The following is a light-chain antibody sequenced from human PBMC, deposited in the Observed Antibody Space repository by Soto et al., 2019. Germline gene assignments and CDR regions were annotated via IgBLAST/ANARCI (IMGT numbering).Light chain of an antibody. V-gene: IGLV2-14*01. J-gene: IGLJ1*01. CDR3: SSYTSSSTFV. CDR2: EVS. Sequence: QSVLTQPASVSGSPGQSITISCTGSSSDVGGYNYASWYQQHPGKAPKLMIYEVSNRPSGVSNRFSGSKSGNTASLTISGLQAEDEADYYCSSYTSSSTFVLGTGTKVTVL. CDR1: SSDVGGYNY.